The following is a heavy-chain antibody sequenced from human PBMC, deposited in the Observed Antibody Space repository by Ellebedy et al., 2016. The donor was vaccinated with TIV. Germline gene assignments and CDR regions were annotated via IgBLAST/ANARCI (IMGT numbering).Heavy chain of an antibody. CDR3: AKQGGSGSYWGHYYFDY. CDR1: GFTFSSYA. D-gene: IGHD3-10*01. CDR2: ISGSGGST. V-gene: IGHV3-23*01. Sequence: GGSLRLSXAASGFTFSSYAMSWVRQAPGKGLEWVSAISGSGGSTYYADSVKGRFTISRDNSKNTLYLQMNSLRAEDTAVYYCAKQGGSGSYWGHYYFDYWGQGTLVTVSS. J-gene: IGHJ4*02.